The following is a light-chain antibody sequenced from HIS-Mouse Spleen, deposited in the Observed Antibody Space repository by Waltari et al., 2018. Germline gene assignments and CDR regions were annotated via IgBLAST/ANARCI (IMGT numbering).Light chain of an antibody. V-gene: IGLV2-14*03. Sequence: GQSITISCTGTSSDVGGYNYVSWYQQHPGKAPKLMIYDVNNRPSGVSNRFSGSKSGNTASLTISGLQAEDEADYYCSSYTSSSFNVVFGGGTKLTVL. CDR1: SSDVGGYNY. J-gene: IGLJ2*01. CDR3: SSYTSSSFNVV. CDR2: DVN.